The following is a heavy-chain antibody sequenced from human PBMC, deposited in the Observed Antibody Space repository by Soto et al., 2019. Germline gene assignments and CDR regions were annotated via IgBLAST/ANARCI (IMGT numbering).Heavy chain of an antibody. CDR1: GFTFVSYA. D-gene: IGHD1-26*01. Sequence: EVRLLESGGGLVKPGGSLRLSCTASGFTFVSYAMSWVRQAPGKGLEWVSSISGTGGTTSYADSVRGRFIISRDTSPNKLNLQMNSLTADDTAVYYCARGRGSWEVPDYWGQGTPVTVSS. V-gene: IGHV3-23*01. J-gene: IGHJ4*02. CDR3: ARGRGSWEVPDY. CDR2: ISGTGGTT.